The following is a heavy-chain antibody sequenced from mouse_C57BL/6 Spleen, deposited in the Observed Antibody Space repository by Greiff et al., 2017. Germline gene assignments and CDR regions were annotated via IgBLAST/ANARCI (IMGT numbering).Heavy chain of an antibody. D-gene: IGHD2-4*01. Sequence: EVHLVESEGGLVQPGSSMKLSCTASGFTFSDYYMAWVRQVPEKGLEWVANINYDGSSTYYLDSLKSRFIISRDNAKNILYLQMSSLKSEDTATYYCARENYDYDDGHAMDYWGQGTSVTVSS. J-gene: IGHJ4*01. CDR2: INYDGSST. CDR1: GFTFSDYY. CDR3: ARENYDYDDGHAMDY. V-gene: IGHV5-16*01.